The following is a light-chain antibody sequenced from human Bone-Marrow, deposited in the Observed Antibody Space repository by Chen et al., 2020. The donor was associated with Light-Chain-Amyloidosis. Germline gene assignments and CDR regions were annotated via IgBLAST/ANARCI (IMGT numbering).Light chain of an antibody. V-gene: IGLV3-25*02. CDR1: DLPTKY. Sequence: SYALTQPPSVSVSPGQTARFTCSGDDLPTKYAYWYQQKPGQAPVLGIHRDTERPSGISERFSGSSSGTTATLTISGVQAEDEADYHCQSADSSGTYEVIFGGGTKLTVL. CDR2: RDT. CDR3: QSADSSGTYEVI. J-gene: IGLJ2*01.